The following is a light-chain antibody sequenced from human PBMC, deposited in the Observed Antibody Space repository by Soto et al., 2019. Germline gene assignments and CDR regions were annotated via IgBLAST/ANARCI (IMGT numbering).Light chain of an antibody. CDR2: GAS. CDR1: QRVSSSY. CDR3: QQYGSSPRT. Sequence: ILITPSTGTLSFAPGQRATLACRARQRVSSSYLAWYQQKPGQAPRLLIYGASSRASGIPDRFGGSGSGTDFTLTISRLEPEDFAVYYCQQYGSSPRTFGGGTKVDIK. J-gene: IGKJ4*01. V-gene: IGKV3-20*01.